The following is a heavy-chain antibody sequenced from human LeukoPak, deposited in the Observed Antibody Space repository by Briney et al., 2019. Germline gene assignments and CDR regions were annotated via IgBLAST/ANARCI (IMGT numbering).Heavy chain of an antibody. J-gene: IGHJ4*02. CDR2: IIPIFGIA. CDR1: GGTFSSYA. CDR3: ASTVEMATAYYFDY. Sequence: SVTVSCKASGGTFSSYAISWVRQAPGQGLEWMGRIIPIFGIANYAQKFQGRVTITADKSTSTAYMELSSLRSEDTAVYYCASTVEMATAYYFDYWGQGTLVTVSS. D-gene: IGHD5-24*01. V-gene: IGHV1-69*04.